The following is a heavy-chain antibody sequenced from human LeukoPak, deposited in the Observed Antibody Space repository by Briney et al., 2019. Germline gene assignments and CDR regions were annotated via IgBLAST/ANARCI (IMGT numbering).Heavy chain of an antibody. CDR2: FTRSSNDN. V-gene: IGHV3-48*01. CDR3: TRDQEGSDY. Sequence: GGSLRLSCVASGFTFSSYIMNWVRQAPGKGWDWVLYFTRSSNDNFSVDSVEGRLIISRDNAENLLYLQMNSLRAEDTAVYYCTRDQEGSDYWGQGTLVTVSS. J-gene: IGHJ4*02. CDR1: GFTFSSYI.